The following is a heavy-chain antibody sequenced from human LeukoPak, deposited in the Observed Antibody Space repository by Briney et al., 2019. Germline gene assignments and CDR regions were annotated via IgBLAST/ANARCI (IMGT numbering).Heavy chain of an antibody. CDR2: IYYSGST. D-gene: IGHD5-18*01. CDR3: AGFPGYSSGDLSYYGLGV. CDR1: GGSISSSSYY. Sequence: SETLSLTCTVSGGSISSSSYYWGWIRQPPGKGLEWIGSIYYSGSTYYNPSLKSRVTISVDTSKNQFSLKLSSVTAADTAVYYCAGFPGYSSGDLSYYGLGVWGQGTTVTVSS. J-gene: IGHJ6*02. V-gene: IGHV4-39*07.